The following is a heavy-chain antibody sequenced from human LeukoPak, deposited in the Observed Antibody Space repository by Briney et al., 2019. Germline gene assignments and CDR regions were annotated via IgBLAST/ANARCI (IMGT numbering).Heavy chain of an antibody. CDR1: GGSISSSSYY. CDR2: IYYSGST. Sequence: PSETLSLTCTVSGGSISSSSYYWGWIRQPPGKGLEWIGSIYYSGSTYYNPSRKSRVTIPVDTSKNPFSLKLRSVTAADTAVYYCARQGAWFGELRGLRQPPRYYYMDVWGKGTTVTISS. V-gene: IGHV4-39*01. J-gene: IGHJ6*03. CDR3: ARQGAWFGELRGLRQPPRYYYMDV. D-gene: IGHD3-10*01.